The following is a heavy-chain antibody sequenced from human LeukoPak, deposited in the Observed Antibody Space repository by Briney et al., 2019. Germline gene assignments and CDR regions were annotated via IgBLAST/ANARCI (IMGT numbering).Heavy chain of an antibody. V-gene: IGHV2-5*01. CDR3: AHRHYDFWSGYPPTAFDP. Sequence: SGPTLVKPTQPLTLTCTFSGFSLSTSGVGVGWIRQPPGKALEWLALIYWNDDKRYSPSLKSRLTITKDTSKNQVVLTMTNMDPVDTATYYCAHRHYDFWSGYPPTAFDPWGQGTLVTVSS. CDR1: GFSLSTSGVG. D-gene: IGHD3-3*01. J-gene: IGHJ5*02. CDR2: IYWNDDK.